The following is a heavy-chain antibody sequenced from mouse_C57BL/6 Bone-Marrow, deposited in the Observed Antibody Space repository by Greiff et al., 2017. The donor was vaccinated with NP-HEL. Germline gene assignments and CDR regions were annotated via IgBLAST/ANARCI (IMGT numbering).Heavy chain of an antibody. CDR1: GYTFTSYW. V-gene: IGHV1-59*01. CDR2: IDPSDSYT. CDR3: ARQLRLPYYYAMDY. D-gene: IGHD3-2*02. Sequence: VQLQQSGAELVRPGTSVKLSCKASGYTFTSYWMHWVKQRPGQGLEWIGVIDPSDSYTNYNQKFKGKATLTVDTSSSTAYMQLSSLTSEDSAVYYCARQLRLPYYYAMDYWGQGTSVTVSS. J-gene: IGHJ4*01.